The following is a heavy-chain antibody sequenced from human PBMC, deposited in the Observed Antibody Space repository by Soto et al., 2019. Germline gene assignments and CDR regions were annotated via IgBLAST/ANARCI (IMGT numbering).Heavy chain of an antibody. CDR2: IYADGRT. CDR1: GFSVSDNY. J-gene: IGHJ4*02. V-gene: IGHV3-53*01. CDR3: TRDWYGLVRN. Sequence: DVQLVASGGGLIQPGGSLRLSGAESGFSVSDNYLTWVRQAPGKGLESVSVIYADGRTYYTASVMGRFTLSRDISNNMLYLQMNSLRVEDTALYSWTRDWYGLVRNWGQGTLVSVSS. D-gene: IGHD3-10*01.